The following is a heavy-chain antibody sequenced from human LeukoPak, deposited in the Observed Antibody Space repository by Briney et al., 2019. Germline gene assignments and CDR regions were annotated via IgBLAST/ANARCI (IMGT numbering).Heavy chain of an antibody. V-gene: IGHV4-59*08. Sequence: SETLSLTCTGSGGSIRSYYWSWIRQPPWKGLEWIGYIYYSGSTNYNPSLKSRVTISVDTSKNQFSLKLSSVTAADTAVYYSARRVVWNYYYYYMDVWGKGTTVTVSS. J-gene: IGHJ6*03. CDR3: ARRVVWNYYYYYMDV. D-gene: IGHD2-15*01. CDR1: GGSIRSYY. CDR2: IYYSGST.